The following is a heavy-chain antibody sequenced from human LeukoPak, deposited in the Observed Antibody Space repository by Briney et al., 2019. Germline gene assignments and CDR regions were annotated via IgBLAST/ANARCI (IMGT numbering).Heavy chain of an antibody. CDR1: GGSISGYY. CDR3: ARVTYWNWLDP. D-gene: IGHD2-15*01. V-gene: IGHV4-59*12. Sequence: PSETLSLTCTVSGGSISGYYWSWIRQPPRKGLEWIGFIYYGGSTNYNPSLKSRVTMSVDTSKSQFSLNLSSVTAADTAVYYCARVTYWNWLDPWGQGTLVTVSS. CDR2: IYYGGST. J-gene: IGHJ5*02.